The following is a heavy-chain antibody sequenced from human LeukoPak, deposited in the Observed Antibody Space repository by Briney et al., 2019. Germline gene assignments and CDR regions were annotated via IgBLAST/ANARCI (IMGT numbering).Heavy chain of an antibody. Sequence: GGSLRLSCVASGFTFSSYWMSWVRQAPGKGLEWVANINQDGSEKYYVDSVKGRFTISRDNAKNSLYLQMNSLRAEDTAVYYCARVLTIFGVVTHYYMDVWGKGTTVTVSS. CDR3: ARVLTIFGVVTHYYMDV. J-gene: IGHJ6*03. V-gene: IGHV3-7*01. CDR1: GFTFSSYW. D-gene: IGHD3-3*01. CDR2: INQDGSEK.